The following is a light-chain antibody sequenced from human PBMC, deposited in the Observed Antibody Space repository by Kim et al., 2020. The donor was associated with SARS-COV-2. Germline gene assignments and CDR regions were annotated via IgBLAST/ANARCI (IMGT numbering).Light chain of an antibody. Sequence: PGERVTLSCRASQSVSSSYLTWYQQKPGQAPRLLIYGASTRATGIPARFSGSGSGTDFTLTISSLQPEDFAVYYCQTFGQGTKVDIK. CDR3: QT. CDR2: GAS. V-gene: IGKV3D-7*01. J-gene: IGKJ1*01. CDR1: QSVSSSY.